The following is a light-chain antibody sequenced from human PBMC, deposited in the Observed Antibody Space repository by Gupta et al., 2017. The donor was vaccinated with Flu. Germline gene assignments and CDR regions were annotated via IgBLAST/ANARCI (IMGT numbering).Light chain of an antibody. Sequence: SYELTQPPSVSVSPGQTASITCSGDKLGDKYACWYQQRPGQSPVLVIYQDNKRPSGTPERFSGSNSGNTATLTISGTQARDEADYYCQAWDSSTGVFGTGTKVTVL. CDR3: QAWDSSTGV. V-gene: IGLV3-1*01. CDR1: KLGDKY. CDR2: QDN. J-gene: IGLJ1*01.